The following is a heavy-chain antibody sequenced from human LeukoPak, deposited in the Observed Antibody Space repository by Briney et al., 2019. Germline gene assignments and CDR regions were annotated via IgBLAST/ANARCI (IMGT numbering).Heavy chain of an antibody. CDR3: ARTRPDIVVVPAAISQRGYYYYYYYMDV. Sequence: SSETLSLTCAVYGGSFSGYYWSWIRQPPGKGLEWIGEINHSGSTNYNPSLKSRVTISVDTSKNQFSLKLSPVTAADTAVYYCARTRPDIVVVPAAISQRGYYYYYYYMDVWGKGTTVTVSS. V-gene: IGHV4-34*01. J-gene: IGHJ6*03. D-gene: IGHD2-2*02. CDR1: GGSFSGYY. CDR2: INHSGST.